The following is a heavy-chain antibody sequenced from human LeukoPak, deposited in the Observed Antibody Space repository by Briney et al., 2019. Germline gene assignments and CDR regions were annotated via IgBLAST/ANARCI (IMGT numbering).Heavy chain of an antibody. CDR2: INSDGSDT. D-gene: IGHD3-16*01. J-gene: IGHJ2*01. CDR1: GFTFSSYW. V-gene: IGHV3-74*01. CDR3: ATQSRYDYVWGAGWYFDL. Sequence: PGGSLRLSCAASGFTFSSYWMHWVRQAPGKGLMWVSRINSDGSDTNYADSVKGRFTISRDNAENTLYLQMNSLRVEDTAVYYCATQSRYDYVWGAGWYFDLWGRGTLVTVSS.